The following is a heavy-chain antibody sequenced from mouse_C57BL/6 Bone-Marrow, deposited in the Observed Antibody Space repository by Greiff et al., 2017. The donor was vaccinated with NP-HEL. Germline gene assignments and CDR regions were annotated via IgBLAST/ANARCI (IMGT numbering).Heavy chain of an antibody. D-gene: IGHD1-1*01. V-gene: IGHV1-55*01. J-gene: IGHJ2*01. CDR3: ARSPITTVKNY. Sequence: QLQQPGAELVNPGAPVKMSCKAPGSPSTSYWLTWVKQRPGQGFEWFGDIYLGSGITNYNEKLQSKATLTVDTSSSTAYMQLSSLTSEDSAVYYCARSPITTVKNYWGQGTTLTVSS. CDR1: GSPSTSYW. CDR2: IYLGSGIT.